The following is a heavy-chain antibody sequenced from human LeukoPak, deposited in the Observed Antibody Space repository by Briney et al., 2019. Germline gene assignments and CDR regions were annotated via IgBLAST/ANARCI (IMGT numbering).Heavy chain of an antibody. CDR3: VRDVNWGFDS. J-gene: IGHJ4*02. CDR1: GFTFSDYP. V-gene: IGHV3-48*04. Sequence: GSLRLSCATSGFTFSDYPMNWVRQAPGKGLEWVSNIRGSGPGSGSGTYYADSVKGRFIISRDDAKNSAYLQMNSLRIEDSAFYYCVRDVNWGFDSWGQGALVTVSS. CDR2: IRGSGPGSGSGT. D-gene: IGHD7-27*01.